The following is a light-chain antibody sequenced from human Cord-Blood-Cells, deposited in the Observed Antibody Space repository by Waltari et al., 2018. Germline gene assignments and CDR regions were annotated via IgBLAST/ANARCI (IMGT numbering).Light chain of an antibody. Sequence: AIQLTQSPSSLSASVGDRVPITCRGSQGISSALAWYQQKPGKAPKLLIYDASSLESGVPSRFSGSGSGTDFTLTISSLQPEDFATYYCQQFNSYPHTFTFGPGTKVDIK. CDR3: QQFNSYPHTFT. J-gene: IGKJ3*01. CDR1: QGISSA. V-gene: IGKV1-13*02. CDR2: DAS.